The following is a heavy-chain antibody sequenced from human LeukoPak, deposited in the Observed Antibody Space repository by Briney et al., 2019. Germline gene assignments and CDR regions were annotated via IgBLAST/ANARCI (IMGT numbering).Heavy chain of an antibody. Sequence: SETLSLTCTVSGGSVSSGSYYWSWIRQPPGKGLEWIGYIYYSGSTNYNPSPKSRVTISVDTSKNQFSLKLSSVTAADTAVYYCARRRGYDFWSGYYPLGYYYYGMDVWGQGTTVTVSS. CDR2: IYYSGST. D-gene: IGHD3-3*01. CDR3: ARRRGYDFWSGYYPLGYYYYGMDV. CDR1: GGSVSSGSYY. V-gene: IGHV4-61*01. J-gene: IGHJ6*02.